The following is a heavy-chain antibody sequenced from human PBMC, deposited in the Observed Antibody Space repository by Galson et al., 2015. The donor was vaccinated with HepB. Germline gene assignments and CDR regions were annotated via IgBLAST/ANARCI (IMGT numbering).Heavy chain of an antibody. D-gene: IGHD2/OR15-2a*01. Sequence: SLRLSCAASGFTFSDYYITWIRQAPGKGLEWVSHISDGGTYTNYADSVMGRFTISRDNGKNSLYLQMNSLRAEDTAIYYCARDPGPRYYYFDVWGRGTLVTVSS. CDR1: GFTFSDYY. CDR2: ISDGGTYT. CDR3: ARDPGPRYYYFDV. J-gene: IGHJ2*01. V-gene: IGHV3-11*05.